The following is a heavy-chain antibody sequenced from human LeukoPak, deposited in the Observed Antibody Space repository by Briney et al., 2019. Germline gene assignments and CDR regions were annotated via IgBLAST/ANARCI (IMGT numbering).Heavy chain of an antibody. D-gene: IGHD3-9*01. CDR3: ARHIRYYDILTGYFSHPYYFDY. J-gene: IGHJ4*02. CDR2: IYYSGST. V-gene: IGHV4-39*01. CDR1: GGSFSSYY. Sequence: SETLSLTCAVYGGSFSSYYWGWIRQPPGKGLEWIGSIYYSGSTYYNPSLKSRVTISVDTSKNQFSLKLSSVTAADTAVYYCARHIRYYDILTGYFSHPYYFDYWGQGTLVTVSS.